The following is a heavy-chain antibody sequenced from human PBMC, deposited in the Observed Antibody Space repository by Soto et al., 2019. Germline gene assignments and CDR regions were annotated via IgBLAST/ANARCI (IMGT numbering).Heavy chain of an antibody. V-gene: IGHV1-3*01. D-gene: IGHD6-13*01. J-gene: IGHJ4*02. Sequence: RIEWMGWINAGNGNTKYSQKFQGRVTITRDTSASTAYMELSSLRSEDTAVYYCAREPLYRSRWSTPFHYWGPGLLVTGSS. CDR3: AREPLYRSRWSTPFHY. CDR2: INAGNGNT.